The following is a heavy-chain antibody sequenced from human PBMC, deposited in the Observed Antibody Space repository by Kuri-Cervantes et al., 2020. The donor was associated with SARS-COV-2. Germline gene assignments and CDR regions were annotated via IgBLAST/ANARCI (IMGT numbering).Heavy chain of an antibody. Sequence: GESLKISCAASGFTFSSDWMTWVRKAPGKGLEWVASMKRDGSEKYYVDSVKGRFTISRDNAKSSLDLQMNSLRPDDTAVYYCAGGYSSGWPDHWGQGTLVTSPQ. D-gene: IGHD6-19*01. J-gene: IGHJ5*02. CDR2: MKRDGSEK. CDR3: AGGYSSGWPDH. CDR1: GFTFSSDW. V-gene: IGHV3-7*01.